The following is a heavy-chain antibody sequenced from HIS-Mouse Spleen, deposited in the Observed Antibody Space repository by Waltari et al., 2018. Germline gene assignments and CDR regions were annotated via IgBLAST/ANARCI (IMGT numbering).Heavy chain of an antibody. CDR2: IYYSGST. D-gene: IGHD6-13*01. CDR3: AREIPYSSSWYDWYFDL. V-gene: IGHV4-39*07. J-gene: IGHJ2*01. Sequence: QLQLQESGPGLVKPSETLSLTCPGSGCSISSSSDYRGWIRQPPGTGLEWIGRIYYSGSTYYNPSLKSRVTISVDTSKNQFSLKLSSVTAADTAVYYCAREIPYSSSWYDWYFDLWGRGTLVTVSS. CDR1: GCSISSSSDY.